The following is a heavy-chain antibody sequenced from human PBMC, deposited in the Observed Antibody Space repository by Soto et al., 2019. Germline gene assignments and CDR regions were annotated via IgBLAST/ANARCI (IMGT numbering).Heavy chain of an antibody. V-gene: IGHV1-46*01. D-gene: IGHD6-19*01. Sequence: GASVKVSCKASGYTFTSYYMHWVRQAPGQGLEWMGIINPSGGSTSYAQKLQGRVTMTRDTSTSTVYMELSSLRSEDTALFYCARALAVAGSGGAFDIWGQGTMVTVSS. CDR3: ARALAVAGSGGAFDI. CDR1: GYTFTSYY. CDR2: INPSGGST. J-gene: IGHJ3*02.